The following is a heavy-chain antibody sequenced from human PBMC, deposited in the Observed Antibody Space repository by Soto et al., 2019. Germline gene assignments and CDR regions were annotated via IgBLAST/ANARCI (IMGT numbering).Heavy chain of an antibody. D-gene: IGHD6-13*01. CDR3: ARSKYSTNWNHGIDV. J-gene: IGHJ6*02. CDR1: GYSFTTYW. Sequence: GESLKISCKGSGYSFTTYWIGWVRQVPGKGLEWMAILYPGDSQIRYSPSFQGQVSISVDKSISTAYLQWSSLKASDTAMYYCARSKYSTNWNHGIDVWGQGTTVTVSS. V-gene: IGHV5-51*01. CDR2: LYPGDSQI.